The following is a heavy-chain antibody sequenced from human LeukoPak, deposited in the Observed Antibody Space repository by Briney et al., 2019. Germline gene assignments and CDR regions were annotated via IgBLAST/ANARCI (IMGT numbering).Heavy chain of an antibody. CDR2: IIPILGKP. V-gene: IGHV1-69*02. J-gene: IGHJ6*02. CDR3: FGNYYGMDV. CDR1: GGTFSSYT. Sequence: GASVKASCKASGGTFSSYTITWVRQAPGQGLEWMGRIIPILGKPNYVQKFQGRVTITADKSTSTAYMELSSLRSEDTAVYYCFGNYYGMDVWGQGTTVTVSS. D-gene: IGHD1-14*01.